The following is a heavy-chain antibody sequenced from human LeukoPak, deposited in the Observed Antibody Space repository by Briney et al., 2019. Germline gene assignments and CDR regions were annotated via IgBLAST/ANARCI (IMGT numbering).Heavy chain of an antibody. Sequence: ASVKVSCKASGYTFTTYFIHWVRQAPGQGLEWMGIINISSGTTTNAQKFQGRVTMTRDTSTGIVYMELSSLRSDDTAVYYCATTRNPYCSGGSCYYNWFDPWGQGTLVTVSS. CDR2: INISSGTT. J-gene: IGHJ5*02. CDR1: GYTFTTYF. CDR3: ATTRNPYCSGGSCYYNWFDP. V-gene: IGHV1-46*01. D-gene: IGHD2-15*01.